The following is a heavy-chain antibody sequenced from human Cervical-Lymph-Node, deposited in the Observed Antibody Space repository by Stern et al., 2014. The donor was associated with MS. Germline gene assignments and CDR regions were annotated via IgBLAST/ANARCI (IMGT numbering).Heavy chain of an antibody. V-gene: IGHV3-20*04. D-gene: IGHD6-13*01. Sequence: EVQLVESGGDVVRPGGSLRLSCVASGFTFDDYGMGCVRQAPGKGLEWVSGVNLNEVSRGYTDSMKGRFTVSRDNAKNSLYLQMHSLRAEDTAFYYCARRAAAVTYWYFDLWGRGTLVTVSS. CDR2: VNLNEVSR. CDR1: GFTFDDYG. CDR3: ARRAAAVTYWYFDL. J-gene: IGHJ2*01.